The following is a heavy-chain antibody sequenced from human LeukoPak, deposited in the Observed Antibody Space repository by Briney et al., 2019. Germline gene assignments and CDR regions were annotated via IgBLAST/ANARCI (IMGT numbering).Heavy chain of an antibody. CDR3: AKDPVYYGSGSYYVGY. J-gene: IGHJ4*02. CDR1: GFTFSSYV. Sequence: GGSLRLSCAASGFTFSSYVMHWVRQAPGKGLEWVAFIRYDGSNKYYADSVKGRFTISRDNSKNTLYLQMNSLRAEDTAVYYCAKDPVYYGSGSYYVGYWGQGTLVTVSS. CDR2: IRYDGSNK. D-gene: IGHD3-10*01. V-gene: IGHV3-30*02.